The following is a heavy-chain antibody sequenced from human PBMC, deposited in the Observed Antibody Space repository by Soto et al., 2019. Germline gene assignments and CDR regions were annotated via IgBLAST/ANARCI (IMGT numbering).Heavy chain of an antibody. D-gene: IGHD3-3*01. CDR1: GGSISSSSYY. CDR3: ARGIYDFWSGYYFGGLYYFDY. J-gene: IGHJ4*02. Sequence: SETLSLTCTVSGGSISSSSYYWGWIRQPPGKGLEWIGSIYYSGSTYYNPSLKSRVTISVDTSKNQFSLKLSSVTAADTAVYYCARGIYDFWSGYYFGGLYYFDYWGQGTLVTVSS. V-gene: IGHV4-39*01. CDR2: IYYSGST.